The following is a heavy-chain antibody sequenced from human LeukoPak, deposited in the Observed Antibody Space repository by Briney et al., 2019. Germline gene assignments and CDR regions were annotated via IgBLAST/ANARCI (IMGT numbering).Heavy chain of an antibody. CDR1: GFTFSSYE. V-gene: IGHV3-48*03. J-gene: IGHJ4*02. CDR3: AREGTWNGFDY. Sequence: GGSLRLSCAASGFTFSSYEMNWVRQAPRKGLEWVSYISSSGSTIYYADSVKGRFTISRDNAKNSLYLQMNSLRAEDTAVYYCAREGTWNGFDYWGQGTLVTVSS. CDR2: ISSSGSTI. D-gene: IGHD1-1*01.